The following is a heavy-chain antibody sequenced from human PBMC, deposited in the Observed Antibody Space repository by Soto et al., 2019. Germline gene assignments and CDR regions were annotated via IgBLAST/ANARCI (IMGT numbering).Heavy chain of an antibody. V-gene: IGHV4-34*01. CDR1: GGFVTSGSYY. J-gene: IGHJ3*02. CDR3: ARVERGTATTVVDAFDI. Sequence: QVQLQQWGAGLLKPSETLSLTCAVYGGFVTSGSYYWSWIRQPPGKGLEWIGEMSHSGGTHFNPSLKRRVTLSVDTSKNQFTLKMSSVTAAGTALYYCARVERGTATTVVDAFDIWGPGKMVTVSS. D-gene: IGHD1-1*01. CDR2: MSHSGGT.